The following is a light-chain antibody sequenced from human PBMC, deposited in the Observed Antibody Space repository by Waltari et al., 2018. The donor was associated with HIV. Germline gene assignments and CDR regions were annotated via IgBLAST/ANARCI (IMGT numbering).Light chain of an antibody. CDR2: EVS. J-gene: IGLJ2*01. V-gene: IGLV2-14*01. Sequence: QSALIQLASVSGSPGQSVTIPCTGTTSDFNDNKYVSWYQQHPGRAPKLIIFEVSYRPAGVSDRFAGSKSGSTASLTSSGLQTEDEADYYCSSYKTRNSVVFGGGTELIV. CDR1: TSDFNDNKY. CDR3: SSYKTRNSVV.